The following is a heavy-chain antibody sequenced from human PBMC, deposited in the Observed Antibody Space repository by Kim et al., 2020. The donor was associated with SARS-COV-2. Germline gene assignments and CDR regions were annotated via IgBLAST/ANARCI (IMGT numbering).Heavy chain of an antibody. CDR3: ARAYSSSRNSARPWAFDI. D-gene: IGHD6-13*01. Sequence: SETLSLTCAVYGGSFSGYYWSWIRQPPGKGLEWIGEINHSGSTNYNPSLKSRVTISVDTSKNQFSLKLSSVTAADTAVYYCARAYSSSRNSARPWAFDI. V-gene: IGHV4-34*01. CDR2: INHSGST. J-gene: IGHJ3*02. CDR1: GGSFSGYY.